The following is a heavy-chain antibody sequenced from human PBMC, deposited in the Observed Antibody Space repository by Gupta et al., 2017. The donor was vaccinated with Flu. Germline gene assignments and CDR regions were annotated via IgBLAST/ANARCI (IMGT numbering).Heavy chain of an antibody. V-gene: IGHV3-23*01. Sequence: EVQLLESGGDFAQPGGSLRLSCAASGFTFSACGLRWVRQAPGKGLEWVSTISGGTTSYADSVKGRFTISRDTSKNALFLQLNSLRAEDTAIYYCIKDAGYGEYAFWGQGTLVTVSS. CDR1: GFTFSACG. J-gene: IGHJ1*01. CDR3: IKDAGYGEYAF. D-gene: IGHD2-21*01. CDR2: ISGGTT.